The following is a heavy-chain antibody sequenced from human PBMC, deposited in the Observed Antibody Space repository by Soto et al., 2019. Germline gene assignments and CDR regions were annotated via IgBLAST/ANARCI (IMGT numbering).Heavy chain of an antibody. V-gene: IGHV1-18*04. D-gene: IGHD3-16*02. CDR3: ARGGGYDYVWGSYRYGSFDY. J-gene: IGHJ4*02. CDR1: GYTFTSYG. CDR2: ISAYNGNT. Sequence: QVQLVQSGAEVKKPGASVKVSCKASGYTFTSYGISWVRQAPGQGLEWMGWISAYNGNTNYAQKLQGRVTMTTDTPTSTAYMERRSLRSDDTAVYFCARGGGYDYVWGSYRYGSFDYWGQGTLVTVSS.